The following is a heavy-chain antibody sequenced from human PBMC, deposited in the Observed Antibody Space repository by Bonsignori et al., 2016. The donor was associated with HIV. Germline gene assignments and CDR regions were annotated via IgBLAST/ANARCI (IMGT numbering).Heavy chain of an antibody. CDR3: VKDLYSSSWFAYFEHNYMDV. CDR2: IRYDGSDK. V-gene: IGHV3-30*02. CDR1: GFTFSSYG. Sequence: GESLKISCAASGFTFSSYGMHWVRQAPGKGLEWVAFIRYDGSDKYVGDSVKGRFTISRDNSKNLLYLEMNNLRGEDTAIYYCVKDLYSSSWFAYFEHNYMDVWGKGTTVTVSS. J-gene: IGHJ6*03. D-gene: IGHD6-13*01.